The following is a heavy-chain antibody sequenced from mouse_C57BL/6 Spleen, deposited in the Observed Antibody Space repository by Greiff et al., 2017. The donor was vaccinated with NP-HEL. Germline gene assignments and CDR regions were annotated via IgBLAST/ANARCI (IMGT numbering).Heavy chain of an antibody. CDR2: INYDGSST. CDR1: GFTFSDYY. Sequence: EVKLMESEGGLVQPGSSMKLSCTASGFTFSDYYMAWVRQVPEKGLEWVANINYDGSSTYYLDSLKSRFIISRDNAKNILYLQMSSLKSENTATYYCARDAGSSYYWYFDVWGTGTTVTVSS. CDR3: ARDAGSSYYWYFDV. J-gene: IGHJ1*03. V-gene: IGHV5-16*01. D-gene: IGHD1-1*01.